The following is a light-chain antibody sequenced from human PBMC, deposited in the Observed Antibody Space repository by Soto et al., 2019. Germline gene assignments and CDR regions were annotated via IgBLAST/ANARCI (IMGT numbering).Light chain of an antibody. Sequence: QSVLTQPPSASGTPGQRVTISCSGGSSNIGTNTVNWYQQLSGTAPKLLIYSDNQRPFGVPDRFSGSKSGTSASLAISGLQSEDESDYYCAAWDDRLRGYVFGPGTKLTVL. V-gene: IGLV1-44*01. CDR2: SDN. CDR3: AAWDDRLRGYV. CDR1: SSNIGTNT. J-gene: IGLJ1*01.